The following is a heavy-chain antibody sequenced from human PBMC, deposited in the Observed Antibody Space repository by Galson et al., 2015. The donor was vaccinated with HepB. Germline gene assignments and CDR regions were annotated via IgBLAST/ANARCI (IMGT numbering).Heavy chain of an antibody. V-gene: IGHV4-39*01. J-gene: IGHJ3*02. CDR3: ANLHCHDTSGFYYVGGFRAFAI. D-gene: IGHD3-22*01. CDR1: GGSISSNSYY. Sequence: SETLSLTCTVSGGSISSNSYYWGWIRQPPGKGLEWIGNIYYNGSTYDNPSLKSRVTISIDTSKNQFSLKVTSVTAADTAVYYCANLHCHDTSGFYYVGGFRAFAIWGQGTMVTVSS. CDR2: IYYNGST.